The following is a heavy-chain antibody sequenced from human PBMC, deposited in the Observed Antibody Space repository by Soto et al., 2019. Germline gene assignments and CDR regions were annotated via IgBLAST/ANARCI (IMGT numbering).Heavy chain of an antibody. J-gene: IGHJ4*02. Sequence: GSLRLSCAASGFTFSSYWMHWVRQAPGKGLVWVSRINSDGSSTSYADSVKGRFTISRDNAKNTLYPQMNSLRAEDTAVYYCAREDTAMAMPDYWGQGTLVTVSS. CDR1: GFTFSSYW. D-gene: IGHD5-18*01. V-gene: IGHV3-74*01. CDR3: AREDTAMAMPDY. CDR2: INSDGSST.